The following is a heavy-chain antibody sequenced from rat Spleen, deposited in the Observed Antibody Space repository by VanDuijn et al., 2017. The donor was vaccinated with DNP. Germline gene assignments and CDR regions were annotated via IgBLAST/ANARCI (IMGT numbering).Heavy chain of an antibody. J-gene: IGHJ2*01. CDR2: IGSPAYSP. D-gene: IGHD4-3*01. CDR3: VRWNSGHFDY. V-gene: IGHV5-22*01. CDR1: GFTFSAYY. Sequence: EVQLVESGGGLVQPGRSLKLSCAASGFTFSAYYMAWVRQAPAKGLEWVAYIGSPAYSPYYTDSVKGPFAISRDNAKSTLYLQMNSLRSEDMATYYCVRWNSGHFDYWGQGVMVTVSS.